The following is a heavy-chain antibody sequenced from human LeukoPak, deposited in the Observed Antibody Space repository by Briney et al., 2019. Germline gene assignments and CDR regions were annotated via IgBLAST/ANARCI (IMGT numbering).Heavy chain of an antibody. CDR1: GGSISSYY. CDR2: IYYSGST. D-gene: IGHD4-23*01. CDR3: ARHDYGGDPYFDY. V-gene: IGHV4-59*08. Sequence: SETLSLTCTVSGGSISSYYWSRIRQPPGKGLEWIGYIYYSGSTNYNPSLKSRVTISVDTSKNQFSLRLSSVTAADTAVYYCARHDYGGDPYFDYWGQGTLVTVSS. J-gene: IGHJ4*02.